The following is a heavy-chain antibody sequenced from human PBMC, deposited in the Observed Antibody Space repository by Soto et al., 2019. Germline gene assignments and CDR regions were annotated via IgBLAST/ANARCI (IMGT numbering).Heavy chain of an antibody. CDR3: ARDRGPGWFDS. Sequence: GGSLRLSCAASGFTFRSSGMHWVRQAPGKGLEWVAVISYDGSDKFYADTLKGRFTISRDNFNNVMYLQMTSLTPDDTAVYYCARDRGPGWFDSWGQGTLVTVSS. CDR1: GFTFRSSG. CDR2: ISYDGSDK. J-gene: IGHJ5*01. V-gene: IGHV3-30*03.